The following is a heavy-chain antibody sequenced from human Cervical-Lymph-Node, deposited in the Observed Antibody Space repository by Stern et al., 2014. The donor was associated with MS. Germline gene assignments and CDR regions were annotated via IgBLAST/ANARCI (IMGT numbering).Heavy chain of an antibody. V-gene: IGHV5-51*01. Sequence: VQLAESGAEVKQPAASLKISCKGSGYNSTTYRIAWVRQMPARGLAWMGPIQPGDSQTRYSPSFQAHVTISADTSLSTASLQWSSLKASDTAIYYCARPSNSGLFLHHWGQGTLVTVSS. CDR3: ARPSNSGLFLHH. D-gene: IGHD6-19*01. CDR1: GYNSTTYR. J-gene: IGHJ1*01. CDR2: IQPGDSQT.